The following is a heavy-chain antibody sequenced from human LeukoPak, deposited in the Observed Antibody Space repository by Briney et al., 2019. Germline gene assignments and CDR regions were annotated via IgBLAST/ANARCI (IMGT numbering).Heavy chain of an antibody. CDR1: GYSISSCFY. D-gene: IGHD1-26*01. Sequence: PSETLSLTCAVSGYSISSCFYWGWIRQTPGKGLEWIASMFHSGSTYYNPSLKTRVAISVDTSKNQFSLKLTSVTAADTAIYYCARDSGTYHTLNSWGQGTLVTVSS. J-gene: IGHJ5*02. CDR2: MFHSGST. V-gene: IGHV4-38-2*02. CDR3: ARDSGTYHTLNS.